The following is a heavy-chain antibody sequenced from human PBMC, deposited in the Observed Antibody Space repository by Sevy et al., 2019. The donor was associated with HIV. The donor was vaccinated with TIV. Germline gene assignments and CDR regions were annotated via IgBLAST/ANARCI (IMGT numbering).Heavy chain of an antibody. Sequence: SETLSLTCTVSGGSITSLYWNWIRQPPGKGLEWIANIYYNGHINYNPSPKRRVTLSLDTSTNHSLLRLSSVPAADTAMYYCAGENAWGRGYSWGQGTLVTVSS. D-gene: IGHD1-26*01. CDR1: GGSITSLY. J-gene: IGHJ4*02. CDR3: AGENAWGRGYS. V-gene: IGHV4-59*08. CDR2: IYYNGHI.